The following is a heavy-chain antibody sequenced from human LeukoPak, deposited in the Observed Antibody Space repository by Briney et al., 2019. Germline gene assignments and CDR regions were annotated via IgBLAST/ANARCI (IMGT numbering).Heavy chain of an antibody. Sequence: GGSLRLSSAASGFTFSSYGMHWVRQAPGKGLEWVAVISYDGSNKYYADSVKGRFTISRDNSKNTLYLQMNSLRAEDTAVYYCAKGSELQIDYWGQGTLVTVSS. CDR1: GFTFSSYG. CDR2: ISYDGSNK. D-gene: IGHD3-10*01. CDR3: AKGSELQIDY. J-gene: IGHJ4*02. V-gene: IGHV3-30*18.